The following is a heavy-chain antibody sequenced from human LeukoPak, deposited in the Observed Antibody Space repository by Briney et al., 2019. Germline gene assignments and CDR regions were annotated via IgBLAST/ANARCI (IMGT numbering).Heavy chain of an antibody. V-gene: IGHV4-39*01. CDR2: IYYSGST. J-gene: IGHJ4*02. D-gene: IGHD6-19*01. CDR1: GGSISSSSYY. Sequence: SETLSLTCTVSGGSISSSSYYWGWIRQPPGKGLEWIGSIYYSGSTYYNPSLKSRVTISVDTSKNQFSLKLSSVTAADTAVYYCARASGWAQSFDYWGQGTLVTVSS. CDR3: ARASGWAQSFDY.